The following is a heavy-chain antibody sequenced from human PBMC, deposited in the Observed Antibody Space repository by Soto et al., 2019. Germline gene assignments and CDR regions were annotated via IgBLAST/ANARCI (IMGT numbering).Heavy chain of an antibody. CDR2: VYYRGRS. D-gene: IGHD4-17*01. Sequence: SETLSLTCTVSGGSVTNSSYYWGWIRQSPGKGLEWIGSVYYRGRSYSKSSVKSRVTISVDTSKNRFSLSLNSVTASDTAVYFCVSQRTTVPTHAYFDYWGPGALVTAS. V-gene: IGHV4-39*01. CDR1: GGSVTNSSYY. J-gene: IGHJ4*02. CDR3: VSQRTTVPTHAYFDY.